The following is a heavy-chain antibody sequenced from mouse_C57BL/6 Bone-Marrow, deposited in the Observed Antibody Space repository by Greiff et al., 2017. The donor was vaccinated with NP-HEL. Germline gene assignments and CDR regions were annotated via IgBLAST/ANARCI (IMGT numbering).Heavy chain of an antibody. Sequence: EVKLVESEGGLVQPGRSMKLSCTASGFTFSDYYMAWVRQVPEKGLEWVANINYDGSSTYYLDSLKSRFIISRDNAKNILYLQMSSLKSEDTATYYCARDSYGSKDWYFDVWGTGTTVTVSS. CDR2: INYDGSST. CDR3: ARDSYGSKDWYFDV. J-gene: IGHJ1*03. V-gene: IGHV5-16*01. D-gene: IGHD1-1*01. CDR1: GFTFSDYY.